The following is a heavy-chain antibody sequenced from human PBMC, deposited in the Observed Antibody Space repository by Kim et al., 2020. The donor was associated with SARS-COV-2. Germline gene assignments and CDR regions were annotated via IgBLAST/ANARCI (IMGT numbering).Heavy chain of an antibody. CDR3: ARAAYGSGSYYY. J-gene: IGHJ4*02. D-gene: IGHD3-10*01. CDR1: GGSISSGGYY. CDR2: IYYSGST. V-gene: IGHV4-31*03. Sequence: SETLSLTCTVSGGSISSGGYYWSWIRQHPGKGPEWIGYIYYSGSTYYNPSLKSRVTISVAMSKNQFSLKLSSVTAADTAVYYCARAAYGSGSYYYWGQGTLVTDSS.